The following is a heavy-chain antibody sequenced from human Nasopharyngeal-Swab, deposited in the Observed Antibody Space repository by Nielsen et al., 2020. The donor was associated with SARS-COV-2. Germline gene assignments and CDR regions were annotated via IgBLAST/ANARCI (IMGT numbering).Heavy chain of an antibody. CDR3: ARAEKYSLGIFDL. Sequence: ASVKVSCKASGYTFTSYDINWVRQATGQGLEWMGWMNPNSGNTGYVQKFQGRVTMTRNTSISTAYMELSSLRSEDTAVYYCARAEKYSLGIFDLWGRGTLVTVSS. J-gene: IGHJ2*01. CDR1: GYTFTSYD. CDR2: MNPNSGNT. V-gene: IGHV1-8*01. D-gene: IGHD5-18*01.